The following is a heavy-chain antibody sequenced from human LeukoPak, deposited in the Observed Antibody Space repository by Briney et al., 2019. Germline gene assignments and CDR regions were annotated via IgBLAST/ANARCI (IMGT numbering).Heavy chain of an antibody. V-gene: IGHV3-33*06. CDR3: AKDGGTRTAYYYYYIDV. Sequence: PGRSLRLSCAAPGFTFSRYSMHWVRQAPGKGLEWVAVIWSDGSNIYYADSVRGRLTLSRDNSKNTLFMQMNGLRAADTAVYYCAKDGGTRTAYYYYYIDVWGKGTTVSVSS. D-gene: IGHD1-7*01. CDR1: GFTFSRYS. CDR2: IWSDGSNI. J-gene: IGHJ6*03.